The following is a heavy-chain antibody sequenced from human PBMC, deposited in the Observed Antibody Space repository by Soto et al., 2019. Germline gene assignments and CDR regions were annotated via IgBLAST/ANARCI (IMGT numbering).Heavy chain of an antibody. CDR2: INSDGSST. Sequence: GGSLRLSCAASGFTFSSYWTHWVRQARGKGLVWVSRINSDGSSTSYADSVKGRFTISRDNAKNTLYLQMNSLRAEDTAVYYCARGHYYDSSGYKKGGAFDIWGQGTMVTVSS. CDR3: ARGHYYDSSGYKKGGAFDI. J-gene: IGHJ3*02. V-gene: IGHV3-74*01. CDR1: GFTFSSYW. D-gene: IGHD3-22*01.